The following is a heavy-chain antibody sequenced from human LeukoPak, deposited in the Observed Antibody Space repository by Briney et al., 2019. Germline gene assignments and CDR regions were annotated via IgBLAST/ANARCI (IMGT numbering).Heavy chain of an antibody. D-gene: IGHD3-9*01. V-gene: IGHV3-23*01. Sequence: GGSLRLSCAASGFTFSSYAMSWVRQAPGKGLEWVSAISGSGGSTYYADSVKGRFTISRDNSKNTLYLQMNSLRAEDTAAYYCAKASTYYDILTGYYSGYFDYWGQGTLVTVSS. J-gene: IGHJ4*02. CDR3: AKASTYYDILTGYYSGYFDY. CDR1: GFTFSSYA. CDR2: ISGSGGST.